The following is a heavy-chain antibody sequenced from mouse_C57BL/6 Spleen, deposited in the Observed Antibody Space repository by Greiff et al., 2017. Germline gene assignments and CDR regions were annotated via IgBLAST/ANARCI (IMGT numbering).Heavy chain of an antibody. D-gene: IGHD2-5*01. CDR3: TRESYSNYPYYYAMDY. Sequence: EVQLQQSGTVLARPGASVTMSCKTSGYTFPSYWMHWVKQRPGQGLEWIGAIYPGNSDTSYNQKFKGKAKLTAVTSASTAYMELSSLTNENSAVYYCTRESYSNYPYYYAMDYWGQGTSVTVSS. CDR1: GYTFPSYW. V-gene: IGHV1-5*01. J-gene: IGHJ4*01. CDR2: IYPGNSDT.